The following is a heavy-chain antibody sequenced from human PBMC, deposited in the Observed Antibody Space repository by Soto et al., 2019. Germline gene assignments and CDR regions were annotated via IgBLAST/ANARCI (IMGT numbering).Heavy chain of an antibody. D-gene: IGHD3-10*02. J-gene: IGHJ6*02. CDR2: INPKFGDT. V-gene: IGHV1-2*02. CDR3: ARNMDYYYGRGSGNGHGV. CDR1: GYTCTAYH. Sequence: QVRLVQSGAEVKEPGDSVRVSCEASGYTCTAYHIHWLRQAPGQGLEWMGWINPKFGDTGYAQDFQGRVSMTSDMSISTVYMELSRLTSDDTAIYYCARNMDYYYGRGSGNGHGVWGQGTTVTVFS.